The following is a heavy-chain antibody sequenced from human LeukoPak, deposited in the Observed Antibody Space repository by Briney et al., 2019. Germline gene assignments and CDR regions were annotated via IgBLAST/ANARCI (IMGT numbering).Heavy chain of an antibody. J-gene: IGHJ4*02. CDR3: AIKVSGWSVDY. CDR2: IWYDGSNK. CDR1: GFTFSSYG. V-gene: IGHV3-33*01. Sequence: QPGRSLRLSRAASGFTFSSYGMHWVRQAPGKGLGWVAVIWYDGSNKYYADSVKGRFTISRDNSKNTLYLQMNSLRAEDTAVYYCAIKVSGWSVDYRGQGTLVTVSS. D-gene: IGHD6-19*01.